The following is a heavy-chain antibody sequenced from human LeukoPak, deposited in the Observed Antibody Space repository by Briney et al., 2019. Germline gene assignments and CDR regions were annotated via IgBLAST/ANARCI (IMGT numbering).Heavy chain of an antibody. V-gene: IGHV4-38-2*02. CDR1: GYSISSGYY. CDR2: IFYSGST. Sequence: SETLSLTCTVSGYSISSGYYWGWIRQPPGRGLEWIGTIFYSGSTYYNPSLKSRVTISVDTSKNQFFLKLSSVTAADTAVYYCARDYWPPPLGYCSGGSCWSWFDPWGQGTLVTVSS. D-gene: IGHD2-15*01. CDR3: ARDYWPPPLGYCSGGSCWSWFDP. J-gene: IGHJ5*02.